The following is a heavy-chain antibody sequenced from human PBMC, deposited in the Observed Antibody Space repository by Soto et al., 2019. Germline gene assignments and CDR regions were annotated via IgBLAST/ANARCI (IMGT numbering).Heavy chain of an antibody. CDR1: GYTFTSYG. D-gene: IGHD3-9*01. CDR3: AREIYYDILTGTKPDS. V-gene: IGHV1-18*01. J-gene: IGHJ4*02. CDR2: ISAYNGNT. Sequence: QDQLVQSGAEVKKPGASVKVSCKASGYTFTSYGISWVRQAPGQGLEWMGWISAYNGNTNYAQKLQGRVTMTTDTSTSTAYMELRSLRSDDTAVYYCAREIYYDILTGTKPDSWGPGTLVTVSS.